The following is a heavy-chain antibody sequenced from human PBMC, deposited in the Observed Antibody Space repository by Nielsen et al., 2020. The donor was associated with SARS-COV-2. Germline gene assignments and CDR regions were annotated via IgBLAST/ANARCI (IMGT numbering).Heavy chain of an antibody. V-gene: IGHV3-21*01. D-gene: IGHD3-10*01. CDR2: ISSSSSYI. CDR1: GFTFSSYS. Sequence: GESLKISCAASGFTFSSYSMNWVRQAPGKGLEWVSSISSSSSYIYYADSVKGRFTISRDNAKNSLYLQMNSLRAEDTAVYYCARNPMVRGVIPHSYYGMDVWGQGTTVTVSS. J-gene: IGHJ6*02. CDR3: ARNPMVRGVIPHSYYGMDV.